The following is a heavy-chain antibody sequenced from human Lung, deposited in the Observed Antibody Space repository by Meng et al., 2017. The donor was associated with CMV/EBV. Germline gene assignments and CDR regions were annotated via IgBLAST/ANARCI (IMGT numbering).Heavy chain of an antibody. J-gene: IGHJ4*02. CDR3: ARGGGYCSGTSCDHDY. D-gene: IGHD2-2*01. CDR1: GGSFSGYY. CDR2: IDHSGST. V-gene: IGHV4-34*01. Sequence: SETLSLXCAVYGGSFSGYYWTWIRQPPRKGLEWIGEIDHSGSTNYNPSLKSRVTISVDTSKSQFSLRLSSVTAADTAIYYCARGGGYCSGTSCDHDYWGQGMLVTVSS.